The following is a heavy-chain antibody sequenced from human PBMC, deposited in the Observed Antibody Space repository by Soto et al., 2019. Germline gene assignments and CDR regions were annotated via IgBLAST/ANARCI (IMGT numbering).Heavy chain of an antibody. J-gene: IGHJ4*02. Sequence: SETLSLTCPVSGGSVNSDDYYWSWIRQPPGKGLEWIGYIYSTGRTNYNPSLMSRVTISLDTSRNQFSLKLSSVTAADTAVFYCAREYSNSPEAFDSWGQGTLVTVSS. V-gene: IGHV4-61*08. CDR2: IYSTGRT. CDR1: GGSVNSDDYY. CDR3: AREYSNSPEAFDS. D-gene: IGHD1-26*01.